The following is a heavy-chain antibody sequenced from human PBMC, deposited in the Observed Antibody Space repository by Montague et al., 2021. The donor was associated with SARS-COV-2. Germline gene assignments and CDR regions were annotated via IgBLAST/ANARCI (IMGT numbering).Heavy chain of an antibody. CDR2: INHSANT. Sequence: SETLSLTCTVSGGAISTSSFHWGWIRQPPEKGLEWIGEINHSANTKYNPSLKSPVTISIDTSKNQFSLRMTSVTAADTATYYCASGIYPSGSYYNRYYYGLNIWGPGTTVIVSS. V-gene: IGHV4-39*07. CDR3: ASGIYPSGSYYNRYYYGLNI. J-gene: IGHJ6*02. CDR1: GGAISTSSFH. D-gene: IGHD3-10*01.